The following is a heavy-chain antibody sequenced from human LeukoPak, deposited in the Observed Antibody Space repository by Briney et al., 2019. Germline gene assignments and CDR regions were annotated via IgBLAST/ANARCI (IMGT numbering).Heavy chain of an antibody. J-gene: IGHJ4*02. V-gene: IGHV5-51*01. D-gene: IGHD2-15*01. CDR2: IYPGDSNT. Sequence: GESLKISCKGSGYTFNSHWIGWVRQMPGKGLEWMGIIYPGDSNTRYSPSFQGQVTISVDKSITTAYLQWTTLKASDTAMYYCARTYCSGGGCLGSFDYWAQGTLVTVSS. CDR1: GYTFNSHW. CDR3: ARTYCSGGGCLGSFDY.